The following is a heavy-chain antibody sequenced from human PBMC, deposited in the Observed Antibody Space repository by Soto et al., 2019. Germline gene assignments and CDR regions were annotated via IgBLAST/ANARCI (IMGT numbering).Heavy chain of an antibody. CDR3: AISLYYFDRSGYRPPVHYAFEI. V-gene: IGHV3-23*01. Sequence: GGSLRLSCAASGFTFSSYAMSWVRQAPGKGLEWVSAISGSGGSTYYADSVKGRFTISRDNSKNTLYLQMNSLRAEDSAVYYCAISLYYFDRSGYRPPVHYAFEIWGEGTMVTVSS. CDR2: ISGSGGST. CDR1: GFTFSSYA. J-gene: IGHJ3*02. D-gene: IGHD3-22*01.